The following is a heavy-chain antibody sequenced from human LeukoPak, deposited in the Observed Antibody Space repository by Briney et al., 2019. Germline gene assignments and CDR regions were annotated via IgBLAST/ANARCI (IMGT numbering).Heavy chain of an antibody. D-gene: IGHD6-19*01. CDR1: GGSINSYY. V-gene: IGHV4-59*01. CDR3: ARAEYSSGWYLRLGPFDY. J-gene: IGHJ4*02. CDR2: IYYGGST. Sequence: SETLSLTCTVSGGSINSYYWSWIRQAPGKGLEWVGYIYYGGSTNYNPSLKSRVTISVDTSKNQFSLKLSSVTAADTAVYYCARAEYSSGWYLRLGPFDYWGQGTLVTVSS.